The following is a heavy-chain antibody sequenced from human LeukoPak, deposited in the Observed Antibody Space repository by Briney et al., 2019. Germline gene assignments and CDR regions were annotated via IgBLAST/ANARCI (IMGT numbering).Heavy chain of an antibody. Sequence: GESLRLSCVASGFTFSRYWMHWVRQAPGKGLVWVSRIHGDGSSTNFADSVKGRSTISRDNAKNTLFLQMNSLRAEDTAVYYCAREPIVVADPDAFDIWGQGTMVTVSS. J-gene: IGHJ3*02. V-gene: IGHV3-74*01. CDR1: GFTFSRYW. CDR3: AREPIVVADPDAFDI. D-gene: IGHD3-22*01. CDR2: IHGDGSST.